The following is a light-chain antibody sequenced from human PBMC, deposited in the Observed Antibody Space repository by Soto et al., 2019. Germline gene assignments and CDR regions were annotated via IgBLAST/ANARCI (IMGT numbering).Light chain of an antibody. V-gene: IGKV3-20*01. J-gene: IGKJ2*01. Sequence: EIVLTQSPGTLSLSPGERATLSCRASQSVSSSYLAWYQQKPGQAPRLLIYGASSRATGIPDRFSGSGSGTGFTLTSSRLEPEDFAVSYCQQYGSSPPYTFGQGTKLEIK. CDR2: GAS. CDR3: QQYGSSPPYT. CDR1: QSVSSSY.